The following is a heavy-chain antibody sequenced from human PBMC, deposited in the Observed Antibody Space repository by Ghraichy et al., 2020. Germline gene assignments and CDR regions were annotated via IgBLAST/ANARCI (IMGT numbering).Heavy chain of an antibody. Sequence: SETLSLTCTVSGGSISSFYWGWIRPPPEKGLEWIGYIDYSGSTNYNPSLKSRVTISVEKCKDQFSLILCSVTAADTAVYYWARGGDSSGWYGSKYSYYYMDVGGKGTTVTVSS. CDR2: IDYSGST. D-gene: IGHD6-19*01. CDR3: ARGGDSSGWYGSKYSYYYMDV. CDR1: GGSISSFY. V-gene: IGHV4-59*01. J-gene: IGHJ6*03.